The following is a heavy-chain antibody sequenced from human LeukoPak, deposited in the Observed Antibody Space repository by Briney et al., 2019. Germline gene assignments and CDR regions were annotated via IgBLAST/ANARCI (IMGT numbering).Heavy chain of an antibody. V-gene: IGHV1-46*01. CDR3: ARAYCSSTSCSPLGYYYYMDV. CDR1: GYTFTSYY. Sequence: GASVKVSCKASGYTFTSYYMHWVRQAPGQGLEWMGIINPSGGSTSYAQKFQGRVTMTRDTSTSTVYMELSSLRSEDTAVYYCARAYCSSTSCSPLGYYYYMDVWGKGTTVTVSS. CDR2: INPSGGST. J-gene: IGHJ6*03. D-gene: IGHD2-2*01.